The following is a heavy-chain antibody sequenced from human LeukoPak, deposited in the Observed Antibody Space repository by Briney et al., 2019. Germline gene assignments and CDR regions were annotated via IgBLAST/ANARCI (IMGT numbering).Heavy chain of an antibody. Sequence: PGGSLRLSCAASGFTFSSYGMHWVRQTPGKGLEWVAVIWYDGNNKYYADSVKGRFSISRDNSKNTLYLQMNSLRAEDTAVYYCARDRYWSGGSCSSAADCWGHGTLVTVSS. CDR2: IWYDGNNK. D-gene: IGHD2-15*01. J-gene: IGHJ4*01. CDR1: GFTFSSYG. CDR3: ARDRYWSGGSCSSAADC. V-gene: IGHV3-33*01.